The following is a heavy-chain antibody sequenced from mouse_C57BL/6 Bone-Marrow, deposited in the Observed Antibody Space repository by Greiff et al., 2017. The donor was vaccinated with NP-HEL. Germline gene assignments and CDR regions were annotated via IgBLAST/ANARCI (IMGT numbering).Heavy chain of an antibody. V-gene: IGHV1-64*01. J-gene: IGHJ4*01. D-gene: IGHD1-1*01. CDR3: ARYGSSLYYYAMDY. Sequence: QVQLQQPGAELVKPGASVKLSCKASGYTFTSYWMHWVKQRPGQGLEWIGMIHPNSGSTNYNEKFKSKATLTVDKSSSTAYMKLSSLTSEDSAVYYCARYGSSLYYYAMDYWGQGTSVTVSS. CDR1: GYTFTSYW. CDR2: IHPNSGST.